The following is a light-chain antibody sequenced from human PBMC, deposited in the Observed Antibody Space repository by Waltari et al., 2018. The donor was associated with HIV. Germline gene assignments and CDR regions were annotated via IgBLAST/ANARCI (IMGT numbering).Light chain of an antibody. CDR1: NIGSKR. CDR3: QVWDSSSGVV. V-gene: IGLV3-21*04. Sequence: SYMLTQSPSVPEAPGNTARITCGGNNIGSKRVHWYQQKPGQAPVLVIYYDSDRPSGIPERFSGSNSGNTATLTISRVEAGDEADYYCQVWDSSSGVVFGGGTRLTVL. J-gene: IGLJ2*01. CDR2: YDS.